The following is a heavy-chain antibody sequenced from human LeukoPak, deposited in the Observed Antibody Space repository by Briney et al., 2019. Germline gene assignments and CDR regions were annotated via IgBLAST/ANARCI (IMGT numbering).Heavy chain of an antibody. CDR2: ISGSDGSK. Sequence: GGSLRLSCAASGFPFSRYAMSWVRQTPEKRLEWVSVISGSDGSKYYADSVKGRFTISRDDSRNTVYLQMNNLRAEDTAVYYCTKQVSCDTTTCYAGMPPDYWGQGTLVTVSS. V-gene: IGHV3-23*01. D-gene: IGHD2/OR15-2a*01. CDR3: TKQVSCDTTTCYAGMPPDY. J-gene: IGHJ4*02. CDR1: GFPFSRYA.